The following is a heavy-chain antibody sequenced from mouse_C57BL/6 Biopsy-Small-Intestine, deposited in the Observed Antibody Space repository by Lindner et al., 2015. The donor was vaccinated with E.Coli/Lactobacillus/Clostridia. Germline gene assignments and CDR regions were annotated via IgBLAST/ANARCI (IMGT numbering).Heavy chain of an antibody. Sequence: VQLQESGAELARPGASVKLSCKASGYTFTSYGISWVKQRTGQGLEWIGEIYPRSGNTYYNEKFKGKATLTADKSSSTAYMELRSLTSEDSAVYFCAREDRQLRLLDYWGQGTTLTVSS. V-gene: IGHV1-81*01. J-gene: IGHJ2*01. D-gene: IGHD3-2*02. CDR1: GYTFTSYG. CDR3: AREDRQLRLLDY. CDR2: IYPRSGNT.